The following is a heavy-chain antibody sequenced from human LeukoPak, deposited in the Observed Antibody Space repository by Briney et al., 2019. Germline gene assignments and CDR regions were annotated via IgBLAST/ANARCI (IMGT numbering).Heavy chain of an antibody. V-gene: IGHV3-33*01. CDR1: GFTFSSYG. D-gene: IGHD2-21*01. CDR3: TTATGDSYYYYYYGMDV. CDR2: IWYDGSNK. J-gene: IGHJ6*02. Sequence: GGSLRLSCAASGFTFSSYGMHWVRQAPGKGLEWVAVIWYDGSNKYYADSVKGRFTISRDNSKNTLYLQMNSLKTEDTAVYYCTTATGDSYYYYYYGMDVWGQGTTVTVSS.